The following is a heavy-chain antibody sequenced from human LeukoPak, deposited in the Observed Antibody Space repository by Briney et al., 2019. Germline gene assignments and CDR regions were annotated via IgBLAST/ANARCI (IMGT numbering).Heavy chain of an antibody. V-gene: IGHV4-39*01. CDR2: IYYSGST. CDR1: GVSISSSSYY. CDR3: ARPTPDFEYDQLPDAFDI. J-gene: IGHJ3*02. Sequence: SETLSLTCTVSGVSISSSSYYWGWIRQPPGKGLEWIGSIYYSGSTYYNPSLKSRVTISVDTSKNQFSLKLSSVTAADTAVYYCARPTPDFEYDQLPDAFDIWGQGTMVTVSS. D-gene: IGHD2-2*01.